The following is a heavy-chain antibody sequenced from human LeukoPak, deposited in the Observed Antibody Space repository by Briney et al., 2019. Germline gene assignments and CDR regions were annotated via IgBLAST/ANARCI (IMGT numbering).Heavy chain of an antibody. J-gene: IGHJ5*02. Sequence: GGSLRLSCAASGFTFSSYAMSWVRQAPGKGLEWVSAISGSGDSTYYADSVKGRFTISRDNSKNTLYLQMSSLRAEDTAVYYCAKVASSWYWFDPWGQGTLVTVSS. CDR2: ISGSGDST. D-gene: IGHD6-13*01. CDR3: AKVASSWYWFDP. V-gene: IGHV3-23*01. CDR1: GFTFSSYA.